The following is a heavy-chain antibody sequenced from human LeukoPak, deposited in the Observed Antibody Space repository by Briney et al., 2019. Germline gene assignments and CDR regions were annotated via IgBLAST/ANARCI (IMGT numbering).Heavy chain of an antibody. Sequence: PSETLSVTCAVYGGSFSGYYWSWIRQPPGNGLEWIGEINHSGSTNYNPSLKSRVTISVDTSKNQFSLKLSSVTAADTAVYYCARGTPHYYDSSGYYYFWYFDLWGRGTLVTVSS. CDR1: GGSFSGYY. V-gene: IGHV4-34*01. CDR2: INHSGST. J-gene: IGHJ2*01. CDR3: ARGTPHYYDSSGYYYFWYFDL. D-gene: IGHD3-22*01.